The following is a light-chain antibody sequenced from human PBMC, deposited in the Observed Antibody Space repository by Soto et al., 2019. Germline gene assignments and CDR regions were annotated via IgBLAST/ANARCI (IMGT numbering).Light chain of an antibody. CDR2: DAS. Sequence: DIQMTQSPSSLSASVGDRVTITCQASQDISNYLNWYQQKPGKAPKLLIYDASNLETGVPSRFSGSGSGTDFTFTISSLQSEDIATYYCQQYDNVPITFGQGTRLEIK. CDR3: QQYDNVPIT. CDR1: QDISNY. V-gene: IGKV1-33*01. J-gene: IGKJ5*01.